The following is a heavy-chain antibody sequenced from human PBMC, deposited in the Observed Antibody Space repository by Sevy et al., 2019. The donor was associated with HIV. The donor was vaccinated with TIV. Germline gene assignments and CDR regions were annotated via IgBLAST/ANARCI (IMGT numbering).Heavy chain of an antibody. Sequence: SESLSLTCTVSGGSIISYYWSWIRQPPGKGLEWIGYIYNSFTTYYNPSLRSRVTISVDTSKNQFSLKLSSVTAADTAMYYCARDFKGGDGYRSNGMDVWGQGTTVTVSS. V-gene: IGHV4-59*01. J-gene: IGHJ6*02. D-gene: IGHD3-16*01. CDR3: ARDFKGGDGYRSNGMDV. CDR1: GGSIISYY. CDR2: IYNSFTT.